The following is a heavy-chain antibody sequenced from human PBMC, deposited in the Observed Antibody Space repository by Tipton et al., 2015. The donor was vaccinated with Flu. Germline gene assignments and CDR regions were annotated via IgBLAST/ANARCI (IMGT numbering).Heavy chain of an antibody. CDR2: IKEDGSQI. CDR1: GYTFSTYW. V-gene: IGHV3-7*01. D-gene: IGHD1-20*01. CDR3: VCWGNDHSNWNG. J-gene: IGHJ4*02. Sequence: SLRLSCAASGYTFSTYWMSWVRQAPGKGLEWVAHIKEDGSQIYYVDSVKGRFSISRDNAKNSLYLQMNSLRAEDTAVYYCVCWGNDHSNWNGWGQGTLVTVSS.